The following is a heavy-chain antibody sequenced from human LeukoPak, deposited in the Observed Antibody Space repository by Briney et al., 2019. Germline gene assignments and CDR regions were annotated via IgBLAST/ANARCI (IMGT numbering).Heavy chain of an antibody. Sequence: PGRSLRLSCAASGFTFDDYAMHWVRQAPGKGLEWVSGISWNSGSIGYADSVKGRFTISRDNAKNSLYLQMNSLRAEDTALYYCARDGDYYRLGSFYRSSDYWGQGTLVTVSS. V-gene: IGHV3-9*01. J-gene: IGHJ4*02. CDR3: ARDGDYYRLGSFYRSSDY. CDR1: GFTFDDYA. CDR2: ISWNSGSI. D-gene: IGHD3-10*01.